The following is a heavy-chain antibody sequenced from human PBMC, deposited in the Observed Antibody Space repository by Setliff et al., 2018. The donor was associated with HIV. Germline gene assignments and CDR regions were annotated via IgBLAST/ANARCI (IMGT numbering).Heavy chain of an antibody. CDR3: ARDYPGATY. J-gene: IGHJ4*02. CDR2: INEDGSEK. D-gene: IGHD1-26*01. CDR1: GFTFSSYW. Sequence: GGSLRLSCAASGFTFSSYWMTWVRQAPGKGLDWVANINEDGSEKYYVDSVKGRFTISRDNSKTSLYLEMSSLRAEDTAVYYCARDYPGATYWGQGTLVTVSS. V-gene: IGHV3-7*01.